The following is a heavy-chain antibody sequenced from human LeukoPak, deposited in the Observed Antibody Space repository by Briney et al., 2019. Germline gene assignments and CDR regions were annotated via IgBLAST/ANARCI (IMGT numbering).Heavy chain of an antibody. D-gene: IGHD4-17*01. Sequence: SGTLSLTCAVSGGSISSGGYSWSWIRQPPGKGLEWIGYIYHSGSTYYNPSLKSRVTISVDRSKNQFSLKLSSVTAADTAVYYCARSFGDYVDLDYWGQGTLVTVSS. V-gene: IGHV4-30-2*01. CDR2: IYHSGST. J-gene: IGHJ4*02. CDR1: GGSISSGGYS. CDR3: ARSFGDYVDLDY.